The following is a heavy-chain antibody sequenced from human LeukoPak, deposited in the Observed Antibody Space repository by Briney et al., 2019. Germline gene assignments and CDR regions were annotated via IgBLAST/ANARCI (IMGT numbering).Heavy chain of an antibody. CDR1: GYSFGNNW. CDR3: ARQTAMGRSGDY. V-gene: IGHV5-51*01. Sequence: GESLKIPCQASGYSFGNNWIGWVRQMPGKGLEWMGIIDPSDSETRYTPSFQGQVTISVDKSLTTADLQRNSLKASDTAMYYCARQTAMGRSGDYWGQGTLVTVSS. CDR2: IDPSDSET. J-gene: IGHJ4*02. D-gene: IGHD5-18*01.